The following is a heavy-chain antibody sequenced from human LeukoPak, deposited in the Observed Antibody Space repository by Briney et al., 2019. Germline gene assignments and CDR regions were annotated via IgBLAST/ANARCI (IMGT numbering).Heavy chain of an antibody. D-gene: IGHD2-2*01. V-gene: IGHV3-23*01. J-gene: IGHJ4*02. CDR2: ISGSGGST. CDR3: AKLGYCSSTSCYRGSFDY. Sequence: GGSLRLSCAASGFTFSSYAMSWVRQAPGKGLEWVSAISGSGGSTYYADSVKGRFTISRDNSKNTLYLQMNSLRAEDTAVYYCAKLGYCSSTSCYRGSFDYWGQGTLVTVSS. CDR1: GFTFSSYA.